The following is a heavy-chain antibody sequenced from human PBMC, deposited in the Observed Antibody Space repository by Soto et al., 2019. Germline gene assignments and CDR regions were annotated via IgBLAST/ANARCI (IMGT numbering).Heavy chain of an antibody. CDR1: GFTFSSYA. Sequence: QVQLVESGGVVVQPGRSLRLSCAASGFTFSSYAMHWVRQAPGKGLEWVAVISYAGSTKYYADSVKGRITISRDNSTNTMSLQMNRRRLEDTAVYYCARPLWRDDYNWGYFDLWGRGTPVTVSS. CDR2: ISYAGSTK. J-gene: IGHJ2*01. D-gene: IGHD4-4*01. V-gene: IGHV3-30-3*01. CDR3: ARPLWRDDYNWGYFDL.